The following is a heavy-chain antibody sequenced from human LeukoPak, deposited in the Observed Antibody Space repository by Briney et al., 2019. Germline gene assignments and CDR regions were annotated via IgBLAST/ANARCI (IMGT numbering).Heavy chain of an antibody. CDR2: IYYSGST. CDR1: GGSISSSSYY. D-gene: IGHD2-15*01. Sequence: SETLSLTCTVSGGSISSSSYYWGWIRQPPGKGLEWIGSIYYSGSTYYNPSLKSRVTISVDTSKNQFSLKLSSVTAADTAVYYCAREGGGSCYVYWGQGTLVTVSS. J-gene: IGHJ4*02. CDR3: AREGGGSCYVY. V-gene: IGHV4-39*07.